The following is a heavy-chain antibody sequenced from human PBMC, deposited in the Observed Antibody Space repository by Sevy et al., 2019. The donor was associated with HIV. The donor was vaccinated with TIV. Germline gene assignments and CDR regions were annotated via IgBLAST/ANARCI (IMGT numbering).Heavy chain of an antibody. CDR1: GGPISSYY. V-gene: IGHV4-59*01. D-gene: IGHD5-12*01. CDR3: PAAPPVRSGDDSLNWFDP. Sequence: SETLSLTCTVSGGPISSYYWSWIRQPPGKKLEWIGYIHYSGSTKYNPSLNSRVTMSVDTSKNQFSLKLTPVTAADTAVYYGPAAPPVRSGDDSLNWFDPWGQGTLVTVSS. CDR2: IHYSGST. J-gene: IGHJ5*02.